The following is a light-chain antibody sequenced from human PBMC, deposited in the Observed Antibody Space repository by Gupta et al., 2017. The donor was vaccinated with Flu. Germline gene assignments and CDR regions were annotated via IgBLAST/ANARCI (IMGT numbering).Light chain of an antibody. Sequence: SYVLTQPPSVSVAPGQTARITCGGNNIGSKSVHWYQQKPGQAPVLVVYDDSDGPSGIPERFSGSNSGNTATLTISRVEAGDEADYYCQVCDSSSDHVVFGGGTKLTVL. CDR1: NIGSKS. J-gene: IGLJ2*01. V-gene: IGLV3-21*02. CDR3: QVCDSSSDHVV. CDR2: DDS.